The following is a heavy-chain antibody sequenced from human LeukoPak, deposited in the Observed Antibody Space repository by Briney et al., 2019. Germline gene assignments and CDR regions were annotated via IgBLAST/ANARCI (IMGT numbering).Heavy chain of an antibody. CDR3: ARGVTLDY. Sequence: PGGSLRLSCAASGFTFSTYEMNWVRQAPGKGLEWVSYISSGDNIMFYADSVKGRFIISRDNAKNSLHLQMNSLRAEDTAVYYCARGVTLDYWGQGTLVTVSS. J-gene: IGHJ4*02. D-gene: IGHD2-21*02. CDR1: GFTFSTYE. V-gene: IGHV3-48*03. CDR2: ISSGDNIM.